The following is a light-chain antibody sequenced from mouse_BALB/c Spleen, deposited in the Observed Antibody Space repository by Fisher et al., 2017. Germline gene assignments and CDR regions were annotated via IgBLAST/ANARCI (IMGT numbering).Light chain of an antibody. CDR2: LTS. Sequence: IVLTQTPALMSASPGEKVTMTCSASSSVSYMYWYQQKPRSSPKPWIYLTSNLASGVPARFSGSGSGTSYSLTISSMEAEDAATYYCQQWSSNPPMLTFGAGTKLELK. V-gene: IGKV4-68*01. J-gene: IGKJ5*01. CDR1: SSVSY. CDR3: QQWSSNPPMLT.